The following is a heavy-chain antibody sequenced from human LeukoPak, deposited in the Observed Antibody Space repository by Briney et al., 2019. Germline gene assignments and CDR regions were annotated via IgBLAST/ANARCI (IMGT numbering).Heavy chain of an antibody. V-gene: IGHV4-61*01. J-gene: IGHJ3*02. D-gene: IGHD5-24*01. CDR3: ARVEDGYNYGNDAFDI. CDR2: IYYSGST. CDR1: GGSISSGSYY. Sequence: PSETLSLTCTVSGGSISSGSYYWIWIRQPPGKGLEWIGYIYYSGSTNYNPSLKSRVTISVDTSKNQFSLKLSSVTAADTAVYYCARVEDGYNYGNDAFDIWGQGTMVTVSS.